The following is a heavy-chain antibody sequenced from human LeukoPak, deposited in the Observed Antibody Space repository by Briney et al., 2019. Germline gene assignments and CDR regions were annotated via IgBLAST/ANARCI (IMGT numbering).Heavy chain of an antibody. Sequence: SQTLSLTCTVSGGSISSGGYYWSWIRQPPGKGLEWIGYIYHSGSTYYNPSLKSRVTISVDRSKNQFSLKLSSVTAADTAVYYCARDSSIFGVAPIPPPYYYYYYYMDVWGKGTTVTVSS. CDR3: ARDSSIFGVAPIPPPYYYYYYYMDV. J-gene: IGHJ6*03. D-gene: IGHD3-3*01. V-gene: IGHV4-30-2*01. CDR2: IYHSGST. CDR1: GGSISSGGYY.